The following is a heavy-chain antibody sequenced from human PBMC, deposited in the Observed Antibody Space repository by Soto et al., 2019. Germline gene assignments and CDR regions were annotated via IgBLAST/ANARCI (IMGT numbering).Heavy chain of an antibody. CDR3: AKDRNHYGSGSYFDY. CDR1: GFAFNIYA. D-gene: IGHD3-10*01. Sequence: EVQLLESGGGLVQPGGSLRVSCAASGFAFNIYAMRWVRQAPGKGLEWVSVISGSADITNYADSVKGRFTISRDNSKNTVYLQMNSLRVEDTAVYYCAKDRNHYGSGSYFDYWGQGTLVTVSS. V-gene: IGHV3-23*01. CDR2: ISGSADIT. J-gene: IGHJ4*02.